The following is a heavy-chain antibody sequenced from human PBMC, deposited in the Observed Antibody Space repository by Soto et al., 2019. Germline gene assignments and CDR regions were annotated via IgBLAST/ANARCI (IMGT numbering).Heavy chain of an antibody. J-gene: IGHJ4*02. Sequence: EVQLVESGGGLVQPGRSLRLSCAASGFTFDDYAMHWVRQAPGKGLEWVSGISWNSGSIGYADSVKGRFTISRDNAKNSLYLQMNSLRAEDTALYYCAKSGSYSSGWYGERWVGEYFDYWGQGTLVTVSS. CDR1: GFTFDDYA. V-gene: IGHV3-9*01. CDR3: AKSGSYSSGWYGERWVGEYFDY. CDR2: ISWNSGSI. D-gene: IGHD6-19*01.